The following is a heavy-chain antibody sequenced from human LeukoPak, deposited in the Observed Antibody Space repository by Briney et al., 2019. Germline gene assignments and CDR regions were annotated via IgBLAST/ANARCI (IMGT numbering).Heavy chain of an antibody. V-gene: IGHV4-59*08. CDR3: ARLGYSYGFPPDAFDI. J-gene: IGHJ3*02. CDR2: IYYSGST. Sequence: SETLSLTCTVSGGSISSYYWSWIRQPPGKGLEWIGYIYYSGSTNYNPSLKSRVTISVDTSKNQFSLKLSSVTAADTAVYYCARLGYSYGFPPDAFDIWGQGTMVTVS. D-gene: IGHD5-18*01. CDR1: GGSISSYY.